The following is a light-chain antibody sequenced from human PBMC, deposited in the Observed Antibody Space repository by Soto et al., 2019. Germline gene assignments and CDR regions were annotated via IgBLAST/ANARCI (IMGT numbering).Light chain of an antibody. Sequence: EIVLTQSPGTLSLSPGERATLSCRASQSVSSSYLAWYQQKPGQAPRLLIYGASSRATGIPDRFSGSRSGIDFTLTISRLETEDFAVYYSQQYGSSPPRYTFGQGTKLEIK. CDR2: GAS. J-gene: IGKJ2*01. CDR1: QSVSSSY. CDR3: QQYGSSPPRYT. V-gene: IGKV3-20*01.